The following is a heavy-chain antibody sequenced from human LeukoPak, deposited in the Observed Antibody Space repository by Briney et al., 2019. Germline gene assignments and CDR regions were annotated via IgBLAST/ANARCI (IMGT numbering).Heavy chain of an antibody. V-gene: IGHV4-59*08. CDR3: ARHQDGYGDYFDF. CDR1: GGSISNYY. Sequence: PSETLSLTCTVSGGSISNYYWRWIRQPPGKGLEWIGYIHYSGRTKYDPSLESRVTISVDTSKNQFSLKVSSVTAPDTAIYYCARHQDGYGDYFDFWGQGILVTVSS. J-gene: IGHJ4*02. CDR2: IHYSGRT. D-gene: IGHD5-24*01.